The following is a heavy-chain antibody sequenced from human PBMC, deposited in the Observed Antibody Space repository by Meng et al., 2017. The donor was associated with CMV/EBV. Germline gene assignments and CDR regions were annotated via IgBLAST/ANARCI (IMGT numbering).Heavy chain of an antibody. Sequence: ASVKVSCKVSGYTLTELSMHWVRQAPGKGLEWMGGFDPEDGETIYAQKFQGRVTMTEDTSTDTAYMELSSLRSEDTAVYYCASNSITIFGVVTNTNYYYYGMDVWGQGTTVTVSS. J-gene: IGHJ6*02. CDR1: GYTLTELS. CDR2: FDPEDGET. V-gene: IGHV1-24*01. D-gene: IGHD3-3*01. CDR3: ASNSITIFGVVTNTNYYYYGMDV.